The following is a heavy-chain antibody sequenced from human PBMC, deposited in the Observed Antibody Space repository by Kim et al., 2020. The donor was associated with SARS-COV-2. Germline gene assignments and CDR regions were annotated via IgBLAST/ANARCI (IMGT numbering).Heavy chain of an antibody. CDR1: DDSITSGSTH. CDR3: ARVKSYGGEKSFDY. D-gene: IGHD4-17*01. Sequence: SETLSLTCTVSDDSITSGSTHWSWIRQHPGKGLEWIGYIHYTGSTYYNPSLKSRLTMSLDTSKNHFSLNLTSVTAADTAVYYCARVKSYGGEKSFDYWGQGALVTVSS. J-gene: IGHJ4*02. CDR2: IHYTGST. V-gene: IGHV4-31*03.